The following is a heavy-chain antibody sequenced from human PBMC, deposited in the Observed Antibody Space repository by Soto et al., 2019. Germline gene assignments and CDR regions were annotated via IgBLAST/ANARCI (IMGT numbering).Heavy chain of an antibody. Sequence: SETLSLTCAVSGGSISSSNWWSWVRQPPGKGLEWIGEIYHSGSTNYNPSLKSRVTISVDKSKNQFSLKLSSVTAADTAVYYCARRSYCSGGSCYRGAHNTPYYLDYWGQGTLVTVSS. V-gene: IGHV4-4*02. CDR1: GGSISSSNW. D-gene: IGHD2-15*01. CDR2: IYHSGST. J-gene: IGHJ4*02. CDR3: ARRSYCSGGSCYRGAHNTPYYLDY.